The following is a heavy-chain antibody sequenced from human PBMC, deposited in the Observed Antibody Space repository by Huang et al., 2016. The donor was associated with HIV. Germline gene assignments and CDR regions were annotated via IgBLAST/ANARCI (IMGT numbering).Heavy chain of an antibody. CDR1: GFTFSSYG. Sequence: QVQLVESGGGVIQPGGSLRLSCAASGFTFSSYGMHWVRPAPGKGLEWVAFIRYEGSNKYYADSGRGRFTSARANSKNTLYLQMNSLRAEDTAVYYCAKGSMANAFDIWGQGTMVTVSS. CDR2: IRYEGSNK. J-gene: IGHJ3*02. V-gene: IGHV3-30*02. D-gene: IGHD3-10*01. CDR3: AKGSMANAFDI.